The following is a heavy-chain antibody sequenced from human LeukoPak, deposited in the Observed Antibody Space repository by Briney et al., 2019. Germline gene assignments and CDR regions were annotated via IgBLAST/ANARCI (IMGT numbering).Heavy chain of an antibody. V-gene: IGHV3-30*04. CDR1: GFSFGDYA. J-gene: IGHJ4*02. CDR3: ARDPYSDFWNGYQLGFDY. CDR2: ISYDGSNR. D-gene: IGHD3-3*01. Sequence: GGSLRLSCAASGFSFGDYAMHWVRQAPGKGLEWVAVISYDGSNRYYTDSVKGRFTISRDNSKNTLYLQMNSLRPDDTAVYYCARDPYSDFWNGYQLGFDYWGQGTLVTVSS.